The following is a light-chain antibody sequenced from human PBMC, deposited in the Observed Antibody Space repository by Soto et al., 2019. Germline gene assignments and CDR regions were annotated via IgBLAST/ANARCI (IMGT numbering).Light chain of an antibody. V-gene: IGKV1-33*01. CDR2: GAY. Sequence: DIQMTQSPSSLSASVGDRVTITCQASQDISNNLNWYQQTSGKAPKLLIYGAYNLETGVPSRFTGSQSGTDFTFTITSLQPEDVATYFCQQCVNLPPTFGGGTKVEI. CDR1: QDISNN. CDR3: QQCVNLPPT. J-gene: IGKJ4*01.